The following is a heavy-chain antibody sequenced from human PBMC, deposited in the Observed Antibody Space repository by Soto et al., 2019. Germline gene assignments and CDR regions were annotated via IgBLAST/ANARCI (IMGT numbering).Heavy chain of an antibody. Sequence: SETLSLTCTVSGGSTSSGGDYWSWIRQLPGKGLEWIGYISYSGSTYYNPSLKSRVTISVDRSKNQFYLRVSSVTAADAAVYYCAREHYFGSGSDYGVDVWGRGTTVTVSS. CDR2: ISYSGST. V-gene: IGHV4-31*03. CDR3: AREHYFGSGSDYGVDV. CDR1: GGSTSSGGDY. J-gene: IGHJ6*02. D-gene: IGHD3-10*01.